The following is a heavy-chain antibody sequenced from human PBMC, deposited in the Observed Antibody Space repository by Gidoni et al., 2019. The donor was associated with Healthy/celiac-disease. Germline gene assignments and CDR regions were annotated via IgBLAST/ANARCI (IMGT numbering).Heavy chain of an antibody. J-gene: IGHJ4*02. D-gene: IGHD7-27*01. CDR1: GFTFSVYY. V-gene: IGHV3-11*01. Sequence: QVHLVESGGGLVEPGGSLRLSCVDSGFTFSVYYMTWIRQAPGTGLEWLSSITGNSADIYYADSVKGRFTISRDNTKKSLYLQMNSLRAEDTAIYYCARGGLAGGFDFWGQGTLVTVSS. CDR2: ITGNSADI. CDR3: ARGGLAGGFDF.